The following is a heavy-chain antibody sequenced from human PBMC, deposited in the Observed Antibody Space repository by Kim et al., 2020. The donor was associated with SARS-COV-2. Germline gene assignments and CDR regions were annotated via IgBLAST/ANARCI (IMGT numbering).Heavy chain of an antibody. Sequence: GGSLRLSCAASGITVSANYMNWVRQAPGKGLEWVSVLYSGGSTYYADSVKGRFTISRDNSKKTLYLQMNSLRADDTAVYYCARDTTHNYYGMDVWGQGTTVIVSS. CDR2: LYSGGST. CDR1: GITVSANY. V-gene: IGHV3-53*01. J-gene: IGHJ6*02. CDR3: ARDTTHNYYGMDV. D-gene: IGHD1-26*01.